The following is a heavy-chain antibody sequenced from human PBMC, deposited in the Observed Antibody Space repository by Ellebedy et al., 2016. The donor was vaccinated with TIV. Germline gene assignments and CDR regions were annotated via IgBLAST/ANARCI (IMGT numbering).Heavy chain of an antibody. D-gene: IGHD1-1*01. CDR2: ISAYSDST. V-gene: IGHV1-18*01. J-gene: IGHJ6*02. Sequence: AASVKVSCKASGYTFSSYGFTWVRQAPGQGLEWVGWISAYSDSTKYAQNLQGRVTMTSDTSTSTAYMELRSLRSDDTAIYYCARDARYSENYFRIESGMDVWGQGTTVTVSS. CDR3: ARDARYSENYFRIESGMDV. CDR1: GYTFSSYG.